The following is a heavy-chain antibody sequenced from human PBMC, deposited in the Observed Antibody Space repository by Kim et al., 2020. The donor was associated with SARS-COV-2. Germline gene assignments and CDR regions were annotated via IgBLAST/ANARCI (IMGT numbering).Heavy chain of an antibody. D-gene: IGHD2-2*01. Sequence: SETLSLTCTVSGGSISSSSYYWGWIRQPPGKGLEWIGSIYYSGSTYYNPSLKSRVTISVDTSKNQFSLKLSSVTAADTAVYYCARRGIVVVPAAMVGFDYWGQGTLVTVSS. J-gene: IGHJ4*02. V-gene: IGHV4-39*01. CDR2: IYYSGST. CDR3: ARRGIVVVPAAMVGFDY. CDR1: GGSISSSSYY.